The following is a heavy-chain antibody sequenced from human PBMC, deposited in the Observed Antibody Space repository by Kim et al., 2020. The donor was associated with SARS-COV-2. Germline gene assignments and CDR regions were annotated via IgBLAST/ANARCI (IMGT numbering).Heavy chain of an antibody. V-gene: IGHV3-21*01. D-gene: IGHD4-4*01. CDR3: ASWDATDYSVYYYGMDV. CDR1: GFTFSSYS. J-gene: IGHJ6*02. Sequence: GGSLRLSCAASGFTFSSYSMNWVRQAPGKGLEWVSSISSSSSYIYYADSVKGRFTISRDNAKNSLYLQMNSLRAEDTAVYYCASWDATDYSVYYYGMDVWGQGTTVTVSS. CDR2: ISSSSSYI.